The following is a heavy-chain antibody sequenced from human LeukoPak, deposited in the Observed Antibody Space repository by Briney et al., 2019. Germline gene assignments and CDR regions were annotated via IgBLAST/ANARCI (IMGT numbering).Heavy chain of an antibody. CDR2: IKKDGSEK. Sequence: GGSLRLSCAASGFTFSSYWMSWVRQAPGKGLEWVANIKKDGSEKYYVDSVKGRFTISRDNAKNSLYLQMNSLRAEDTAVYYCAKSTLNMVRGLIDYWGQGTLVTVSS. D-gene: IGHD3-10*01. J-gene: IGHJ4*02. CDR1: GFTFSSYW. CDR3: AKSTLNMVRGLIDY. V-gene: IGHV3-7*03.